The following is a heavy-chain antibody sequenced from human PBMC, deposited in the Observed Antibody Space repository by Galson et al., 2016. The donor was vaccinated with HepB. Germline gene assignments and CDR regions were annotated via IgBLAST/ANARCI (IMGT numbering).Heavy chain of an antibody. CDR2: INPNSGGT. CDR3: STFITFFGEDVTSIPVY. Sequence: SVKVSCKASGYSFVGYYMHWVRQAPGQGCAWVGCINPNSGGTNYAQEFQGRGTITRDTSVTTADLEVSRLRSDVTAMYYCSTFITFFGEDVTSIPVYWGQGSLVIVS. CDR1: GYSFVGYY. V-gene: IGHV1-2*02. J-gene: IGHJ4*02. D-gene: IGHD3-3*01.